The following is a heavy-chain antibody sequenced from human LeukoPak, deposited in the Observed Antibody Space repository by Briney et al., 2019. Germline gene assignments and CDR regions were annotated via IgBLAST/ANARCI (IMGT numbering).Heavy chain of an antibody. J-gene: IGHJ6*03. CDR2: INGGNGNT. V-gene: IGHV1-3*01. Sequence: ASVKVSCKASGYIFTNYAIHWLRQAPGQRPEWMGWINGGNGNTKYSQKFQGRITLTRDTSAATAYMELSSLRHDDPAVYYCARGRGTSGSNRDFYYYYMDVWGKGTTVTVSS. D-gene: IGHD2-15*01. CDR3: ARGRGTSGSNRDFYYYYMDV. CDR1: GYIFTNYA.